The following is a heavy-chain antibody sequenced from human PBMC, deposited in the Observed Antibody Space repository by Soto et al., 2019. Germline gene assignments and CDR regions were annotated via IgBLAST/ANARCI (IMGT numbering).Heavy chain of an antibody. D-gene: IGHD5-12*01. CDR2: MYYDGSDE. V-gene: IGHV3-33*01. CDR3: ARVVLSGYDWYDAFDI. J-gene: IGHJ3*02. CDR1: GFTFSSYG. Sequence: QVQLVESGGGVVQPGRSLRLSCAASGFTFSSYGMHWVRQAPGKGLEWVAVMYYDGSDEYYADSVKGRFTISRDNSKNTLYLQMNGLRAEDTGIYYCARVVLSGYDWYDAFDIWGQGTMVTVSS.